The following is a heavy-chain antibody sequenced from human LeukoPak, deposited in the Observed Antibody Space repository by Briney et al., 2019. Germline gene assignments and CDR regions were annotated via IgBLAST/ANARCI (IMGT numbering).Heavy chain of an antibody. CDR3: ARLPDSSGEH. J-gene: IGHJ4*02. CDR1: GYSISSGYY. Sequence: PSETLSLTCTVSGYSISSGYYWGWIRQPPGKGLECIGNIYYSGSTYYNPSLKSRVTISVDTSKNQFSLKLSSVTAADTAVYYCARLPDSSGEHWGQGTLVTVSS. D-gene: IGHD3-22*01. CDR2: IYYSGST. V-gene: IGHV4-38-2*02.